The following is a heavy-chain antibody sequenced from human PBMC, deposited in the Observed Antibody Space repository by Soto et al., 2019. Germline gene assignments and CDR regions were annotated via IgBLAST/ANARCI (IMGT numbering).Heavy chain of an antibody. CDR2: IYTSGST. D-gene: IGHD2-15*01. V-gene: IGHV4-4*07. J-gene: IGHJ4*02. CDR3: ALLGGATYSVFYY. Sequence: SSETLSLTCTVSGGSISSYYWSWIRQPAGKGLEWIGRIYTSGSTNYNPSLKSRVTMSVDTSKNQFSLKLSSVTAADTAVYYCALLGGATYSVFYYWGRRPPLPFSA. CDR1: GGSISSYY.